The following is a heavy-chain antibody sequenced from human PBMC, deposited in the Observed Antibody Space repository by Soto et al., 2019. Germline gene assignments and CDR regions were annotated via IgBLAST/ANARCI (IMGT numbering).Heavy chain of an antibody. CDR2: VHYSVNT. V-gene: IGHV4-38-2*02. CDR3: ARQDRVVAEGRWFDP. J-gene: IGHJ5*02. Sequence: SETLSLTCTVSGYSISSGYHWAWIRQPPGKGLEWLGSVHYSVNTYYNPSLKSRLTISVDKSRNQFSLNLSSVTAADTAVYYCARQDRVVAEGRWFDPWGPGTLITVSS. CDR1: GYSISSGYH. D-gene: IGHD2-15*01.